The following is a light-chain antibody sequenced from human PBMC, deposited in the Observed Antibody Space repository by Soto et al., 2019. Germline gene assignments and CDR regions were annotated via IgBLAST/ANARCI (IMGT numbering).Light chain of an antibody. CDR2: KVS. Sequence: DVVMAQSPLSLTVTLGQPASISCRSSQSLVYSDGNTYLNWFHQRPGQSPRRLIYKVSDRDSGVPDRFSGKGSGTDFTLKISRVEAEDVGIYYCMQGTPWPLTFGGGTKVEIK. V-gene: IGKV2-30*01. CDR1: QSLVYSDGNTY. J-gene: IGKJ4*01. CDR3: MQGTPWPLT.